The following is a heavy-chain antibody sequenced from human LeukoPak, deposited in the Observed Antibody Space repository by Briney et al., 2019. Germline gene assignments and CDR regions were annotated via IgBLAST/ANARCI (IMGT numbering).Heavy chain of an antibody. D-gene: IGHD3-16*01. CDR1: GCTFSSYA. CDR3: ARDPLRVSPQADDY. V-gene: IGHV3-64*01. J-gene: IGHJ4*02. Sequence: GGSLRLSCAASGCTFSSYAMHWVRQAPGKGREYVAAISDNGGSTYYANSVKGRFTISRDNSKNPLYLQMGRLRAEDMAVYYCARDPLRVSPQADDYWGQGTLVTVSS. CDR2: ISDNGGST.